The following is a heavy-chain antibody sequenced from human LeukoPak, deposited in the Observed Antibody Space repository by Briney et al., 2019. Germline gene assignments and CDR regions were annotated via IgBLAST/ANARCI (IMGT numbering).Heavy chain of an antibody. CDR3: ARGGRVYYGSGSYYSYDYYMDV. CDR2: IKQDGSEK. CDR1: GFTFSSYW. J-gene: IGHJ6*03. D-gene: IGHD3-10*01. V-gene: IGHV3-7*01. Sequence: GVLRLSCAASGFTFSSYWMSWVRQAPGKGLEWVANIKQDGSEKYYVDSVKGRFTISRDNAKNSLYLQMNSLRAEDTAVYYCARGGRVYYGSGSYYSYDYYMDVWGKGTTVTVSS.